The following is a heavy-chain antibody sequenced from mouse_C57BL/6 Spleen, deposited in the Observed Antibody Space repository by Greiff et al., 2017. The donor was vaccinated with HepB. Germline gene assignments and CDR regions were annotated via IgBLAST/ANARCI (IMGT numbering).Heavy chain of an antibody. CDR1: GYTFTSYW. CDR3: ARGVEDAMDY. V-gene: IGHV1-69*01. Sequence: QVQLKQPGAELVMPGASVKLSCKASGYTFTSYWMHWVKQRPGQGLEWIGEIDPSDSYTNYNQKFKGKSTLTVDKSSSTAYMQLSSLTSEDSAVYYCARGVEDAMDYWGQGTSVTVSS. CDR2: IDPSDSYT. J-gene: IGHJ4*01. D-gene: IGHD1-1*01.